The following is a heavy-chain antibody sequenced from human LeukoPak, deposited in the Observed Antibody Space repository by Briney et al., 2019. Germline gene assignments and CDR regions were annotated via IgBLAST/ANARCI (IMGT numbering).Heavy chain of an antibody. CDR3: AKKTMVRGVIITPAFDY. D-gene: IGHD3-10*01. J-gene: IGHJ4*02. CDR1: GFTFSDYY. Sequence: GGSLRLSCAASGFTFSDYYMSWIRQAPGKGLEWVSYISSSGSTIYYADSVKGRFTISRDNAKNSLYLQMNSLRAEDTAVYYCAKKTMVRGVIITPAFDYWGQGTLVTVSS. V-gene: IGHV3-11*01. CDR2: ISSSGSTI.